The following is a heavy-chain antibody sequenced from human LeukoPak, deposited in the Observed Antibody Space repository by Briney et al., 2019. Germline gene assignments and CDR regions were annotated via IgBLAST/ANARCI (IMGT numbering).Heavy chain of an antibody. CDR3: ARGGQYAKEYYFDY. V-gene: IGHV4-34*01. J-gene: IGHJ4*02. CDR2: INHSGST. Sequence: SETLSLTCAVYGGPFSGYYWSWIRQPPGKGLEWIGEINHSGSTNYNPSLKSRVTISVDTSKNQFSLKLSSVTAADTAAYYCARGGQYAKEYYFDYWGQGTLVTVSS. D-gene: IGHD2-2*01. CDR1: GGPFSGYY.